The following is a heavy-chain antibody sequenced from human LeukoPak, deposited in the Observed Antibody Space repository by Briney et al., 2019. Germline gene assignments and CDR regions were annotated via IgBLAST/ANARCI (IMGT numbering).Heavy chain of an antibody. CDR2: ISSSSSYI. J-gene: IGHJ3*02. V-gene: IGHV3-21*01. CDR1: GFTFSSYS. CDR3: ASYPEWELLLGLGEDAFDI. D-gene: IGHD1-26*01. Sequence: PGGSLRLSCAASGFTFSSYSMNWVRQAPGKGLEWVSSISSSSSYIYYADSVKGRFTISRDNAKNSLYLQMNSLRAEDTAVYYCASYPEWELLLGLGEDAFDIWGQGTMVTVSS.